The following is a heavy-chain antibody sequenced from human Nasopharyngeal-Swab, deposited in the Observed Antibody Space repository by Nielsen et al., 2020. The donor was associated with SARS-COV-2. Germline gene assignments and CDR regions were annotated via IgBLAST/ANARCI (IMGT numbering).Heavy chain of an antibody. J-gene: IGHJ4*02. CDR3: ARSGSSGYGPFDY. Sequence: GGSLRLSCAASGFTFSNYGMHWVRQAPGKGLEWVAVIWYDGSNKYYADSVKGRFTISRDNSKNTLYLQMNSLRAEDTAVYYCARSGSSGYGPFDYWGQGTLVTVSS. CDR1: GFTFSNYG. CDR2: IWYDGSNK. D-gene: IGHD3-22*01. V-gene: IGHV3-33*01.